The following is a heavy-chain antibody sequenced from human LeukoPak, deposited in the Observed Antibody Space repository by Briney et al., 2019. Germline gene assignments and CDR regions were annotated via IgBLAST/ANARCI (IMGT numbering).Heavy chain of an antibody. Sequence: GGSLRLSCAASGFTFSSYAMHWVRQAPGKGLEWVAVISYDGSNKYYADSVKGRFTISRDNSKNTLYLQMNSLRAEDTAVYYCARGRYSGSYYGYFDYWGQGTLVTVSS. CDR2: ISYDGSNK. CDR3: ARGRYSGSYYGYFDY. D-gene: IGHD1-26*01. V-gene: IGHV3-30*04. CDR1: GFTFSSYA. J-gene: IGHJ4*02.